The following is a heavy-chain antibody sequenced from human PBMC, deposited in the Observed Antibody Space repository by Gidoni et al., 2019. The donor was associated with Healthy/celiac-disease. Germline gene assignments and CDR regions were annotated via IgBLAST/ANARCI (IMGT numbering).Heavy chain of an antibody. D-gene: IGHD1-26*01. V-gene: IGHV3-23*01. CDR2: ISGSGGST. CDR3: ATPTPDHPFMSGLVEWELPDY. CDR1: GFTFSSYA. J-gene: IGHJ4*02. Sequence: EVQLLESGGGLVQPGGALRLSCADSGFTFSSYAMRGVRQAPGKGLEWVSAISGSGGSTYYADSVKGRFTISSDNSKNTLYLQMNSLRAEDTAVYYCATPTPDHPFMSGLVEWELPDYWGQGTLVTVSS.